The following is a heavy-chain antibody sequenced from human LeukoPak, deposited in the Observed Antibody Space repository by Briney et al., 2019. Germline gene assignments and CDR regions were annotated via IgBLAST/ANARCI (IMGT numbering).Heavy chain of an antibody. CDR1: GGTFSSYA. CDR3: ARDPGIAVAGRCRSCGAFDI. D-gene: IGHD6-19*01. Sequence: SVKVSCKASGGTFSSYAISWVRQAPGQGLEWMGGIIPIFGTANYAQKFQGRVTITTDESTSTAYMELSSLRSEDTAVYYCARDPGIAVAGRCRSCGAFDIWGQGTMVTVSS. V-gene: IGHV1-69*05. CDR2: IIPIFGTA. J-gene: IGHJ3*02.